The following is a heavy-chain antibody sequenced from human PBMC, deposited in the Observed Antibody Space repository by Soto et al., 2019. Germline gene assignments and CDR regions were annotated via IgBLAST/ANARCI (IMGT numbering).Heavy chain of an antibody. CDR1: GFTFGSYS. V-gene: IGHV3-48*01. Sequence: GGSLRLSCAASGFTFGSYSMNWVRQAPGKGLEWVSYISSSSSTIYYADSVKGRFTISRDNAKNSLYLQMNSLRAEDTAVYYCASTQDIVVVVAASDAFDIWGQGTMVTVSS. CDR2: ISSSSSTI. J-gene: IGHJ3*02. D-gene: IGHD2-15*01. CDR3: ASTQDIVVVVAASDAFDI.